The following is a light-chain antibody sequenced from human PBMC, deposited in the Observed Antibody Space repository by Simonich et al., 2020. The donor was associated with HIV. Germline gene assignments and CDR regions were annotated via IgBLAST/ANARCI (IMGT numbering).Light chain of an antibody. CDR2: LGS. Sequence: DIVMTQSPLSLPVTPGEPASISCRSSQSLLHSNGYNSLDWYLQRPGQSPQLLIYLGSNRASGVPDRFSGSGSGTDFTLKISRVEAEDVGVYYCMQSNQLRTIGQGTKVEIK. CDR1: QSLLHSNGYNS. CDR3: MQSNQLRT. V-gene: IGKV2-28*01. J-gene: IGKJ1*01.